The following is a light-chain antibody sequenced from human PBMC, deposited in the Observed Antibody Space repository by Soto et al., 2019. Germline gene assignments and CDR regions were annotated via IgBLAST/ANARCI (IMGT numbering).Light chain of an antibody. CDR1: QGISSY. J-gene: IGKJ1*01. CDR2: AAS. Sequence: HSFQSASVVDRVSIAFRASQGISSYLAWYQQKQGKAPKXLIYAASTLQSGVPSRFRGIRSGTDLTITLPILQPEDFATYYSQQLNSYPRTFGQGTKVDIK. V-gene: IGKV1-9*01. CDR3: QQLNSYPRT.